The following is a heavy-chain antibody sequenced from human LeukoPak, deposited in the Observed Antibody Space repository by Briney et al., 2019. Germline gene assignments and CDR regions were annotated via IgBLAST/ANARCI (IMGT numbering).Heavy chain of an antibody. J-gene: IGHJ4*02. CDR3: ARTTTMVRGVIIDFDY. D-gene: IGHD3-10*01. Sequence: SETLSLTCTVSGGSISSYYWSWIRQPPGKGLEWIGYIYYSGSSNYNPSLKSRVTISVDTSKNQFSLKLSSVTAADTAVYYCARTTTMVRGVIIDFDYWGQGTLVTVSS. CDR2: IYYSGSS. CDR1: GGSISSYY. V-gene: IGHV4-59*01.